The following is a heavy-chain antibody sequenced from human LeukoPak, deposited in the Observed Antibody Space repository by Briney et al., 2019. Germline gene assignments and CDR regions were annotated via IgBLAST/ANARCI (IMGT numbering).Heavy chain of an antibody. J-gene: IGHJ3*02. CDR3: ARDGDAFDI. Sequence: SETLSLTCTVSGGSISSYYWSWIRQPPGKGLEWIGYIYYSGSTHYNPSLKSRVTISVDTSKNQFSLKLSSVTAADTAVYYCARDGDAFDIWGQGTMVTVSS. CDR2: IYYSGST. V-gene: IGHV4-59*01. CDR1: GGSISSYY.